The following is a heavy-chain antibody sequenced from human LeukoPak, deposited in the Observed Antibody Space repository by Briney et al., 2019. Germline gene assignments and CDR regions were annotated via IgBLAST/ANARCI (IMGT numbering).Heavy chain of an antibody. J-gene: IGHJ4*02. Sequence: GGSLRLSCAASGFTFDDYAMHWVRQAPGKGLEWVSGISWNSGSIGYADSVKGRFTISRDNAKNSLYLQMNSLRAEDTALYYCAKAGPYCTNGVCYEYYFDYWAQGTLVTVSS. CDR1: GFTFDDYA. CDR2: ISWNSGSI. V-gene: IGHV3-9*01. CDR3: AKAGPYCTNGVCYEYYFDY. D-gene: IGHD2-8*01.